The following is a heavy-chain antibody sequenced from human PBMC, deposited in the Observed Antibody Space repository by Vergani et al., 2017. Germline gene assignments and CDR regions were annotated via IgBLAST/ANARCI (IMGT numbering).Heavy chain of an antibody. CDR2: IYYSGST. CDR3: DV. J-gene: IGHJ6*03. D-gene: IGHD3-22*01. Sequence: QVQLQQWGAGVVKPSETLTLTCTVSGGSISSYYWSWIRQPPGKGLEWIGYIYYSGSTNYNPSLKSRVTISVDTSKNQFSLDYYDRQYDYDYYYYMDVWGKGTTVTVSS. CDR1: GGSISSYY. V-gene: IGHV4-59*01.